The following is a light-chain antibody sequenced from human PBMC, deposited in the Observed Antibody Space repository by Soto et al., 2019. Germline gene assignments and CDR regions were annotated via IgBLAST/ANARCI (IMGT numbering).Light chain of an antibody. J-gene: IGLJ3*02. V-gene: IGLV2-11*01. Sequence: QSALTQPRSVSGSPGQSVTISCTRTSSDVGGYNYVSWYQQHPGKAPKLVIYDVSKWPSGVPKHFSGSKFGNTASLTISGLQAEDEADYYYCSYAGNSLWVFGGGTKLTVL. CDR1: SSDVGGYNY. CDR3: CSYAGNSLWV. CDR2: DVS.